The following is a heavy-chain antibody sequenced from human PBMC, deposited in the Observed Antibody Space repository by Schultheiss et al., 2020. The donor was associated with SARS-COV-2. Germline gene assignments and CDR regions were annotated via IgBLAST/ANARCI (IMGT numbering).Heavy chain of an antibody. CDR3: ARDYEQGQYYYYGMDV. D-gene: IGHD1/OR15-1a*01. J-gene: IGHJ6*02. CDR2: INSDGSST. CDR1: GFTFSSYS. Sequence: GGSLRLSCAASGFTFSSYSMNWVRQAPGKGLVWVSRINSDGSSTSYADSVKGRFTISRDNSKNTLYLQMNSLRAEDTAVYYCARDYEQGQYYYYGMDVWGQGTTVTVSS. V-gene: IGHV3-74*01.